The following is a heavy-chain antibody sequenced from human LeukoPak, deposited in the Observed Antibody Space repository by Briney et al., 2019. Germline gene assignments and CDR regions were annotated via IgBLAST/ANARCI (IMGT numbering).Heavy chain of an antibody. V-gene: IGHV3-30*04. J-gene: IGHJ4*02. Sequence: GGSLRLSCAASGFTFSTYAMHWVRQAPGKGLEWVAVISYDGSNKYYADSVKGRFTISRGNSKNTLYLQMNSLRAEDTAVYYCARNGWDYYDSSGYYFDYWGQGTLVTVSS. D-gene: IGHD3-22*01. CDR1: GFTFSTYA. CDR2: ISYDGSNK. CDR3: ARNGWDYYDSSGYYFDY.